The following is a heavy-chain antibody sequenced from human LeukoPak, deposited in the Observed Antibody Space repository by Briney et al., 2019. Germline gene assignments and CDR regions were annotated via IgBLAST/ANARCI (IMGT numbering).Heavy chain of an antibody. D-gene: IGHD2-21*02. V-gene: IGHV4-59*01. CDR3: ASGYCGGACQLGGVDM. J-gene: IGHJ3*02. Sequence: SETLSLTCTVSGGSISSYYWSWLRQPPGKGLEYIGYTHYSGSTNYNPSLKSRVTISLDMSGNQFSLRLSSVTAADTAVYYCASGYCGGACQLGGVDMWGQGTMVTVSS. CDR1: GGSISSYY. CDR2: THYSGST.